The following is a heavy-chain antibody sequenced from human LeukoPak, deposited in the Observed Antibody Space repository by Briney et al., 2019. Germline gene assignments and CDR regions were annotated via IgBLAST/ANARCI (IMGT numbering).Heavy chain of an antibody. V-gene: IGHV1-69*06. D-gene: IGHD3-16*02. J-gene: IGHJ4*02. Sequence: GSSVKVSYKASGGTFSSYAISWVRQAPGQGLEWMGGIIPIFGTANYAQKFQGRVTITADKSTSTAYMELSSLRSEDTAVYYCARDSMMITFGGVIVNTHYFDYWGQGTLVTVSS. CDR3: ARDSMMITFGGVIVNTHYFDY. CDR1: GGTFSSYA. CDR2: IIPIFGTA.